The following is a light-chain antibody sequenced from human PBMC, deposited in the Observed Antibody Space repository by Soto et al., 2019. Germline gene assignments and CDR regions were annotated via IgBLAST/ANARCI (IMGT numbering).Light chain of an antibody. CDR2: GAS. V-gene: IGKV3-20*01. J-gene: IGKJ5*01. CDR1: QRITSSY. Sequence: EIVFTQSPGTLSLSPGERATLSCRASQRITSSYLAWYQQRPGQAPRLLIYGASSRATGIPDRFSGSGSETDFTLNISRLEPEDFAVYYCQQYGDSPITFGQGTRLEIK. CDR3: QQYGDSPIT.